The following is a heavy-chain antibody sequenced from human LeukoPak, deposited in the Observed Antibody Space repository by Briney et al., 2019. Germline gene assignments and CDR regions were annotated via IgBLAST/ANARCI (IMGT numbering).Heavy chain of an antibody. CDR2: IIPIFGTA. CDR3: ARGRVGSTQQLTGTSDY. Sequence: GASVKVSCKASGYTFTSYDINWVRQAPGQGLEWMGGIIPIFGTANYAQKFQGRVTITADESTSTAYMELSSLRSEDTAVYYCARGRVGSTQQLTGTSDYWGQGTLVTVSS. V-gene: IGHV1-69*13. J-gene: IGHJ4*02. D-gene: IGHD6-13*01. CDR1: GYTFTSYD.